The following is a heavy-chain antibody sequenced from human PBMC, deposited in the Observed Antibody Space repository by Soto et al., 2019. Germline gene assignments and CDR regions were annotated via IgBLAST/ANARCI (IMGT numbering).Heavy chain of an antibody. Sequence: QVQLQESGPRLVKPSETLSLTCTVSSDSISSYYWSWIRQPPGKGLKWIGYIYYSGSTNYNPSLKSRVTISVDTSKSQFSLKLSSVTAADTALYYCARDGGRYYAMDVWGQGTTVTVSS. J-gene: IGHJ6*02. CDR3: ARDGGRYYAMDV. CDR2: IYYSGST. D-gene: IGHD3-3*01. V-gene: IGHV4-59*01. CDR1: SDSISSYY.